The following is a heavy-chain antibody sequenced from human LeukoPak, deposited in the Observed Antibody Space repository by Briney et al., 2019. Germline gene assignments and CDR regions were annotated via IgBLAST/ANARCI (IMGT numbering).Heavy chain of an antibody. Sequence: SSVKVSCKASGYAFTGYYMHGVRQAPGQGLEWMGWINPNSGGTNYAQKFQGRVTMTRDTSISTAYMELRSLRSDDAAVYYCARAPLLTGYQAPIDYWGQGTLVTVSS. CDR2: INPNSGGT. CDR1: GYAFTGYY. D-gene: IGHD3-9*01. J-gene: IGHJ4*02. V-gene: IGHV1-2*02. CDR3: ARAPLLTGYQAPIDY.